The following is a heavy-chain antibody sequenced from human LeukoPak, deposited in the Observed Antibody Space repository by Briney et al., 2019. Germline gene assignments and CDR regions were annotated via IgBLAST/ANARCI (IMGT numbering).Heavy chain of an antibody. CDR2: ISYDGSNK. J-gene: IGHJ6*03. Sequence: GGSLRLSCAASGFNFIDYTMNWVRQAPGKGLEWVAVISYDGSNKYYADSVKGRFTISRDNSKNTLYLQMNSLRAEDTAVYYCARSGIAAAGTRYYYMDVWGKGTTVTVSS. CDR3: ARSGIAAAGTRYYYMDV. V-gene: IGHV3-30-3*01. CDR1: GFNFIDYT. D-gene: IGHD6-13*01.